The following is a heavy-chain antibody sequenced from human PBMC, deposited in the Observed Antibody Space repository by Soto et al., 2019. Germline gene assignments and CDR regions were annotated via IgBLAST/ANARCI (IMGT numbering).Heavy chain of an antibody. CDR3: ARLVGNSWLDS. CDR2: TYYRSRWFH. V-gene: IGHV6-1*01. CDR1: GDSVSTNSAT. D-gene: IGHD2-2*01. Sequence: SETLSLTCAISGDSVSTNSATWDWFRHSPSRGLEWLGRTYYRSRWFHDYAVSVKSRITISPDTSNNQLSLQLTSVTPDDTAVYYCARLVGNSWLDSWGQGTLVTVSS. J-gene: IGHJ5*01.